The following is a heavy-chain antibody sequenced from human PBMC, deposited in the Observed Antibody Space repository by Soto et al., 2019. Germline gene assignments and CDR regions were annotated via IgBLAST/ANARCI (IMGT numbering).Heavy chain of an antibody. CDR3: ARELSGKYFAFYW. D-gene: IGHD1-26*01. V-gene: IGHV3-11*01. CDR1: GFTFSDHY. CDR2: MTRSGSSS. Sequence: QVQLVESGGDLVKPGGSLRLSCAASGFTFSDHYMSWIRQAPGKGLEWISYMTRSGSSSSYADSVKGRFTISTDYAKNALYLQMDSLRGDDTAVYYCARELSGKYFAFYWWGQGTMVTVSS. J-gene: IGHJ3*01.